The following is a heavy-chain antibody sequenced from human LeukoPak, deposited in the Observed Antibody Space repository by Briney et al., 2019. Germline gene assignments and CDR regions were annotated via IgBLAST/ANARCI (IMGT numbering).Heavy chain of an antibody. CDR3: ARGACSSTSCYTGIRFDP. Sequence: ASVKVSCKASGGTFSSYAISWVRQAPGQGLEWMGGIIPFFGTANYAQKFQGRVTITTDESTSTAYMELSSLRSEDTAVYYCARGACSSTSCYTGIRFDPWSQGTLVTVSS. D-gene: IGHD2-2*02. CDR2: IIPFFGTA. V-gene: IGHV1-69*05. J-gene: IGHJ5*02. CDR1: GGTFSSYA.